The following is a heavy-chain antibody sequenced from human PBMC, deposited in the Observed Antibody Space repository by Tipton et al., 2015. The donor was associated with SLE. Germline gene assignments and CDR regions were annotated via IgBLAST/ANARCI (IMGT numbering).Heavy chain of an antibody. J-gene: IGHJ2*01. CDR2: IYTSGST. V-gene: IGHV4-4*07. D-gene: IGHD2/OR15-2a*01. Sequence: TLSLTCTVSGGSISSYYWSWIRQPAGKGLEWIGRIYTSGSTDFNPSLKSRVTMSVDTSKNQFSLKLSSVTAADTALYYCARPTAFEPGGFDLWGRGTLVTVSS. CDR3: ARPTAFEPGGFDL. CDR1: GGSISSYY.